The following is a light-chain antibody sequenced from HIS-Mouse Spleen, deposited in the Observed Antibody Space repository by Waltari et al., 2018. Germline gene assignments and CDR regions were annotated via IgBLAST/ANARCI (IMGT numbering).Light chain of an antibody. Sequence: QSALTQPASVSGSPGQSITISCTGTSSDVGGYNYVSWYQQHPGKAPKLMIYDGSNRPSGVSHRFSGSKSGNTASLTISGLQAEDEADYYCSSYTSSSTLVFGTGTKVTVL. J-gene: IGLJ1*01. CDR2: DGS. CDR1: SSDVGGYNY. CDR3: SSYTSSSTLV. V-gene: IGLV2-14*03.